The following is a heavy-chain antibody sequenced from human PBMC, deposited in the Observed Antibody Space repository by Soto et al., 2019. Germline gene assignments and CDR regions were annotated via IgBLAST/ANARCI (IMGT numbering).Heavy chain of an antibody. D-gene: IGHD3-9*01. V-gene: IGHV3-49*03. CDR3: TRAPTPPYYDILTGYYRGNYGMDV. J-gene: IGHJ6*02. CDR2: IRSKAYGGTT. CDR1: GFTFGDYA. Sequence: SGGSLRLSCTASGFTFGDYAMSWFRQAPGKGLEWVGFIRSKAYGGTTEYAASVKGRFTISRDDSKSIAYLQMNSLKTEDTAVYYCTRAPTPPYYDILTGYYRGNYGMDVWGQGTTVTVSS.